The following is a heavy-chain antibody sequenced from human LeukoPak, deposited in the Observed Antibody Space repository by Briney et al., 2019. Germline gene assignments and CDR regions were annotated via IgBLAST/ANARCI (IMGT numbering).Heavy chain of an antibody. V-gene: IGHV3-23*01. CDR1: GFTFSHYA. J-gene: IGHJ4*02. Sequence: GGSLRLSCAASGFTFSHYAMSWVRQAPGKGLEWVSGISGSGGSTYYADSARGRFTISRDNSKDTLYLQVSSLRAEDTAVYYCANPKAAYYDILTGYAPHDYWGQGTLVTVSS. CDR3: ANPKAAYYDILTGYAPHDY. D-gene: IGHD3-9*01. CDR2: ISGSGGST.